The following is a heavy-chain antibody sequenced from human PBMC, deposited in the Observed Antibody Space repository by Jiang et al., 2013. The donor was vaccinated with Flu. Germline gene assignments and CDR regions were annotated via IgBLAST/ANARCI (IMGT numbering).Heavy chain of an antibody. CDR1: GYTFTSHA. D-gene: IGHD3-10*01. CDR2: INAGNGNT. Sequence: GAEVKKPGASVKVSCKATGYTFTSHAIHWVRQAPGQRLEWMGWINAGNGNTQYPQNFQGRVTITRDTSASTAYMELSSLRSEDTAVYYCARGLSLYGSGSYIWGQGTL. V-gene: IGHV1-3*01. J-gene: IGHJ4*02. CDR3: ARGLSLYGSGSYI.